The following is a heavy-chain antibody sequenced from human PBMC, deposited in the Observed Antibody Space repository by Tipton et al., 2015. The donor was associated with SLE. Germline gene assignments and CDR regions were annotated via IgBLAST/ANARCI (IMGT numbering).Heavy chain of an antibody. V-gene: IGHV3-69-1*02. CDR1: GFIFNNYA. D-gene: IGHD3-10*01. CDR3: ARAGRVFRVFDY. J-gene: IGHJ4*02. Sequence: SLRLSCTGSGFIFNNYAINWVRQAPGKGLEWVSSIDILSDFNHADSVKGRFTISRDNAKNSLYLQMNSLRAEDTAVYYCARAGRVFRVFDYWGQGTLVTVSS. CDR2: IDILSDF.